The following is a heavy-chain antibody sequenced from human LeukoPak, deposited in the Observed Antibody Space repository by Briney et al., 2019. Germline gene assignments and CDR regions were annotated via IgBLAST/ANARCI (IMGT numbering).Heavy chain of an antibody. Sequence: GGSLRLSCAASGFDFSSNWMHWVRHAPGQGLVWVSRIKGDGISTNYADSVKGRFTISRDIAKNTLYLQMNSLRAEDTGVYYCAKAHYWSIDSGGGGTLVPVSS. V-gene: IGHV3-74*01. CDR1: GFDFSSNW. CDR3: AKAHYWSIDS. CDR2: IKGDGIST. D-gene: IGHD3-3*02. J-gene: IGHJ5*01.